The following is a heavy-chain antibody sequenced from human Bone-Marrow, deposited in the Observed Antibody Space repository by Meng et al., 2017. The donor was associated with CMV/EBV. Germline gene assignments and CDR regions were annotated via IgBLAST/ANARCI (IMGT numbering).Heavy chain of an antibody. Sequence: GESLKISCAASGFTFSSYSMNWVRQAPGKGLEWVAVIWYDGSNKYYADSVKGRFTISRDNSKNTLYLQMNSLRAEDTAVYYCAKELLTYYDFWSGYGMDVWGQGTTVTGSS. CDR2: IWYDGSNK. CDR1: GFTFSSYS. V-gene: IGHV3-33*06. D-gene: IGHD3-3*01. CDR3: AKELLTYYDFWSGYGMDV. J-gene: IGHJ6*02.